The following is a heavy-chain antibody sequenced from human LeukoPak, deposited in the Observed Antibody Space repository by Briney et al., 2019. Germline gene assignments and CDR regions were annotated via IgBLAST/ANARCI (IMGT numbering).Heavy chain of an antibody. Sequence: GGALRLSCAASGFTFSSYEMNWVGQAPGKGLEWVSYISSSGSTIYYADSVKGRFTISRDNAKNSLYLQMNSLRAEDTAVYYCAREETNGDFDYWGQGTLVTVSS. CDR3: AREETNGDFDY. V-gene: IGHV3-48*03. CDR2: ISSSGSTI. CDR1: GFTFSSYE. D-gene: IGHD4-17*01. J-gene: IGHJ4*02.